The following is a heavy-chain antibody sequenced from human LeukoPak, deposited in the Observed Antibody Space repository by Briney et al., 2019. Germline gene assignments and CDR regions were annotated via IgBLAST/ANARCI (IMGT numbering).Heavy chain of an antibody. CDR1: GGSFSGYF. CDR2: IGHSGTT. Sequence: SETLSLTCAVYGGSFSGYFWSWIRQPPGKGLEWIGEIGHSGTTNYNPSLKSRVTISVDTSKNQFSLNMTSVTAADTAVYYCARQRHSYGSDYWGQGTLVTVSS. V-gene: IGHV4-34*01. D-gene: IGHD5-18*01. CDR3: ARQRHSYGSDY. J-gene: IGHJ4*02.